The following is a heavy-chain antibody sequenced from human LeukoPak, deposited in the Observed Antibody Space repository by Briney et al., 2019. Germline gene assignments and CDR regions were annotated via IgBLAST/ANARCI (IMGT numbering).Heavy chain of an antibody. Sequence: PSETLSLTCAVYGGSFSGYYWSWIRQPPGKGLEWIGEINHSGSTNYNPSLKSRVTIPVDTSKNQFSLKLSSVTAADTAVYYCAREGDIVVVPAAMHLPDYWGQGTLVTVSS. CDR3: AREGDIVVVPAAMHLPDY. D-gene: IGHD2-2*01. V-gene: IGHV4-34*01. J-gene: IGHJ4*02. CDR2: INHSGST. CDR1: GGSFSGYY.